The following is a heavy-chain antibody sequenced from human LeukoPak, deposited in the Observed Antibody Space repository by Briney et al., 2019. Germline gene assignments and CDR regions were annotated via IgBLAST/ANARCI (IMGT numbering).Heavy chain of an antibody. CDR2: ISYSGST. D-gene: IGHD3-22*01. CDR3: ASHAITSGYVPFDY. J-gene: IGHJ4*01. CDR1: GASISSYY. Sequence: PSETLSLTCTVSGASISSYYWSWIRQPPGKGLEWIGYISYSGSTKYNPSLKSRVTISVDTSTNQFSLKLSSVTAADAAVYYCASHAITSGYVPFDYWGHGTLVTVSS. V-gene: IGHV4-59*01.